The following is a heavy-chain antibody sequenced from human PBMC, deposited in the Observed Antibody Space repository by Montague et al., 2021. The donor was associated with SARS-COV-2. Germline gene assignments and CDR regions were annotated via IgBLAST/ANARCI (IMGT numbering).Heavy chain of an antibody. Sequence: SETLSLTCTVSGGSISSYYWSWIRQPPGKGLERIGYIYNSGSTNYNPSLKSRVTIPVDTSKNQFSLKLSPVTDADTAVYYCARGSGWMGNAFDIWGQGTMVTVSS. CDR3: ARGSGWMGNAFDI. CDR1: GGSISSYY. CDR2: IYNSGST. J-gene: IGHJ3*02. D-gene: IGHD6-19*01. V-gene: IGHV4-59*01.